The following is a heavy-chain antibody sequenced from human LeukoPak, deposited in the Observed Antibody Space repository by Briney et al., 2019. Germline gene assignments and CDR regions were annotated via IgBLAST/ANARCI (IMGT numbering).Heavy chain of an antibody. V-gene: IGHV4-34*01. CDR2: INHSGST. Sequence: PSETLSLTCGDFAGSFSGYYWSWIRPSPGKGLEWICEINHSGSTNINPSLKSRVTISVDKSKKQFSLNLNSVTAADTALYFCARKGLTVTRAFDVWGRGTMVTVSA. CDR1: AGSFSGYY. D-gene: IGHD4-17*01. J-gene: IGHJ3*01. CDR3: ARKGLTVTRAFDV.